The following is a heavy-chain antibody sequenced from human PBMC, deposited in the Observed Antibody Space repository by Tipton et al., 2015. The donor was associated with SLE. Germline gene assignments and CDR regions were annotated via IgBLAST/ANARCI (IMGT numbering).Heavy chain of an antibody. CDR3: ARHSDLGNYYSALHY. Sequence: TLSLTCTVSNGSISNSYWSWTRQPPGKGLEWIGHIYYSGSTNYNPSLKSRVTISVDTSKNQFSLKLNSVTAADTAVYYCARHSDLGNYYSALHYWGQGILVTVSS. V-gene: IGHV4-59*08. J-gene: IGHJ4*02. CDR2: IYYSGST. CDR1: NGSISNSY. D-gene: IGHD3-10*01.